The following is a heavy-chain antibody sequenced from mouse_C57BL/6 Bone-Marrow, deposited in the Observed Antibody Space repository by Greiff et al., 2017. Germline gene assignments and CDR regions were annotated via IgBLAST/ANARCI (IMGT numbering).Heavy chain of an antibody. D-gene: IGHD2-10*01. CDR1: GFTFSSYT. J-gene: IGHJ2*01. CDR2: ISNGGGST. Sequence: DVKLVESGGGLVQPGGSLKLSCAASGFTFSSYTMSWVRQTPEKRLEWVAYISNGGGSTNYPENVKGRFTISRDQAKNTLYLQISSLKSEEADMYYSARAYYDNYDYWGQGTTLTVSS. CDR3: ARAYYDNYDY. V-gene: IGHV5-12-2*01.